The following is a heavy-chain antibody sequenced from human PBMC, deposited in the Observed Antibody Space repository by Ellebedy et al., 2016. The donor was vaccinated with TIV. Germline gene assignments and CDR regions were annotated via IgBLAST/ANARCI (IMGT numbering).Heavy chain of an antibody. J-gene: IGHJ4*02. CDR1: GYTFTSYD. D-gene: IGHD1-26*01. CDR2: MNPNSGNT. CDR3: VRGRSGSYSGGDY. Sequence: AASVKVSCKASGYTFTSYDINWARQATGQGLEWMGWMNPNSGNTGYAQKFQGRVTMTRNTSISTAHMELSSLRSEDTAVYYCVRGRSGSYSGGDYWGQGTLVTVSS. V-gene: IGHV1-8*01.